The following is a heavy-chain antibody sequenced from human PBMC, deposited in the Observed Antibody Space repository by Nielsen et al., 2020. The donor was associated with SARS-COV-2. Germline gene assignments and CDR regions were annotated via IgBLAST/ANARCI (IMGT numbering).Heavy chain of an antibody. V-gene: IGHV1-18*01. CDR2: ISGYNGNT. CDR1: GYTFISYG. J-gene: IGHJ6*02. CDR3: ARDFPYPHPDARYYYYSGMDV. D-gene: IGHD6-6*01. Sequence: ASVKVSCKASGYTFISYGISWVRQAPGQGLEWMGWISGYNGNTNYVQKFQGRVTMTTDTSTSTAYMELRSLRSDDTAVHYCARDFPYPHPDARYYYYSGMDVWGQGTTVTVSS.